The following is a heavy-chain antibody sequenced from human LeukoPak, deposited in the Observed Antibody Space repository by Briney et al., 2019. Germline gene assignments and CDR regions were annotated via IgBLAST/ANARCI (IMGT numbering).Heavy chain of an antibody. CDR3: ARDQPGTYTLSST. J-gene: IGHJ5*02. V-gene: IGHV3-30-3*01. CDR1: GFTFSNYA. CDR2: MSFDGSDK. Sequence: QPGRSLRLSCAASGFTFSNYAMHWVRQAPGKGLEWVAFMSFDGSDKYYADSAKGRFTISRDNSKNTLYLQMNSLRFEDTAVYYCARDQPGTYTLSSTWGQGTLVTVSS. D-gene: IGHD6-19*01.